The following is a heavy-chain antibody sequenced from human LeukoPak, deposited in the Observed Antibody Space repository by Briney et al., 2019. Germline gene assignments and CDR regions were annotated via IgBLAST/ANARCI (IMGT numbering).Heavy chain of an antibody. D-gene: IGHD5/OR15-5a*01. V-gene: IGHV4-59*01. CDR3: ARTSYCIYDAPFGY. CDR2: IHYSGST. J-gene: IGHJ4*02. Sequence: SETLSLTCTVSGASISSYYWSWIRQPPGKGLEWIGYIHYSGSTNYNPPLKSRVTISLDTSKNQFSLKLSSVTAADTAVYYCARTSYCIYDAPFGYWGQGTLVTVSS. CDR1: GASISSYY.